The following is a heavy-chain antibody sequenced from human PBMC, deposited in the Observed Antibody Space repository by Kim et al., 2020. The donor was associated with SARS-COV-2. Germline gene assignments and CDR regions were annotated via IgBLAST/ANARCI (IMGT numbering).Heavy chain of an antibody. CDR3: ARETPGRKVQLWFPPHFDY. D-gene: IGHD5-18*01. Sequence: GGSLRLSCAASGFTFSSYSMNWVRQAPGKGLEWVSYISSSSSTIYYADSVKGRFTISRDNAKNSLYLQMNSLRDEDTAVYYCARETPGRKVQLWFPPHFDYWGQGTLVTVSS. J-gene: IGHJ4*02. V-gene: IGHV3-48*02. CDR2: ISSSSSTI. CDR1: GFTFSSYS.